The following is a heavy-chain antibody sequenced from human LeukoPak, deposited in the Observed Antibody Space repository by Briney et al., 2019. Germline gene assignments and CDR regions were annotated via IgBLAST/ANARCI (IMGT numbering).Heavy chain of an antibody. CDR1: GYTFSDYY. Sequence: GGSLRLSCAASGYTFSDYYMSWIRQAPGKGLEWVSYINPSGDTIFYADSVKGRFTISRDNAKNSLYLQMNSLRVEDTAKYYCARRGYSSRWYDYWGQGTLVTVSS. J-gene: IGHJ4*02. D-gene: IGHD6-19*01. V-gene: IGHV3-11*04. CDR2: INPSGDTI. CDR3: ARRGYSSRWYDY.